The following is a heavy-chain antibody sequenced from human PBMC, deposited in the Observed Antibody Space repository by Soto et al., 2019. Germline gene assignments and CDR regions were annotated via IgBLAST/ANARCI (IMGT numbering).Heavy chain of an antibody. CDR2: ISYDGSNK. CDR3: ARETHSSSWYERFDY. J-gene: IGHJ4*02. Sequence: PGGSLRLSCAASGFTFSSYAMHWVRQAPGKGLEWVAVISYDGSNKYYADSVKGRFTISRDNSKNTLYLQMNSLRAEDTAVYYCARETHSSSWYERFDYWGQGTLVTVSS. V-gene: IGHV3-30-3*01. D-gene: IGHD6-13*01. CDR1: GFTFSSYA.